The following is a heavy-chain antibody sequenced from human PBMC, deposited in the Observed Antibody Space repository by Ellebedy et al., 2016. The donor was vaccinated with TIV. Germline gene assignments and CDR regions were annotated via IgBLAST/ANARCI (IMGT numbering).Heavy chain of an antibody. D-gene: IGHD2-15*01. CDR3: ARRGSKVVPYYYYYYMDV. CDR1: GYTFTSYD. V-gene: IGHV1-2*02. Sequence: ASVKVSCXASGYTFTSYDINWVRQATGQGLEWMGWINPNSGGTNYAQKFQGRVTMTRDTSISTAYMELSRLRSDDTAVYYCARRGSKVVPYYYYYYMDVWGKGTTVTVSS. J-gene: IGHJ6*03. CDR2: INPNSGGT.